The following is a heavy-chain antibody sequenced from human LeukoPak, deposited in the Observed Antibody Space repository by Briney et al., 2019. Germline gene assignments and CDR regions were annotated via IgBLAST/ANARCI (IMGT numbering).Heavy chain of an antibody. CDR1: GFTLSDLS. J-gene: IGHJ4*02. V-gene: IGHV1-24*01. CDR3: ATYHFDFWSGYLDY. D-gene: IGHD3-3*01. CDR2: FDPQDGKR. Sequence: ASVKVSCKVSGFTLSDLSIHWVRQAPGKGLEWMGGFDPQDGKRIYAQNFQGRLTVTEDTSTDTAYMELSSRGSEDTAIYYCATYHFDFWSGYLDYWGQGSLVTVSS.